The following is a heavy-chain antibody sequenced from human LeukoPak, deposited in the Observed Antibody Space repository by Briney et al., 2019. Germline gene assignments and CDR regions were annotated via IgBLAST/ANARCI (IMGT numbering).Heavy chain of an antibody. CDR1: GFTFSSYA. Sequence: GGSLRLSCAASGFTFSSYAMSWVRKAPGKGLEWVSAISGSGGSTYYADSVKGRFTISRDNSKNTLYLQMNSLRAEDTAVYYCAKRGYYYYYMDVWGKGTTVTVSS. V-gene: IGHV3-23*01. CDR2: ISGSGGST. J-gene: IGHJ6*03. CDR3: AKRGYYYYYMDV.